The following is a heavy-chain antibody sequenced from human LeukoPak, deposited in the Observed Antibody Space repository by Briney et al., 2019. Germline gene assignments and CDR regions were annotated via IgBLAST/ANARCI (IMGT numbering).Heavy chain of an antibody. J-gene: IGHJ6*03. D-gene: IGHD1-14*01. V-gene: IGHV1-2*02. CDR1: GYTFTGYY. CDR3: ARLMSEGPYYYYYMDV. CDR2: INPNSGGT. Sequence: ASVKVSCKASGYTFTGYYMHWVRQAPGQGLEWMGWINPNSGGTNYAQKFQGRVTMTRDTSISTAYMELSRLRSDDTAVYYCARLMSEGPYYYYYMDVWGKGTTVTVSS.